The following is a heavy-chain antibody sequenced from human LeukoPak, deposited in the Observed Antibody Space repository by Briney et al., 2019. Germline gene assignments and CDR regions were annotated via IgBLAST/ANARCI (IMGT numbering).Heavy chain of an antibody. J-gene: IGHJ6*04. CDR1: GATFTSYA. CDR2: IIPIFGTA. V-gene: IGHV1-69*06. CDR3: ARAYGNYYYGMDV. D-gene: IGHD3-10*01. Sequence: ASVKLSGKASGATFTSYAISWVRQAPGQRRKWRGGIIPIFGTANYAQKFQGRVTITADKSTSTAYMELSSLRSEDTAVYYCARAYGNYYYGMDVWGKGTTVTVSS.